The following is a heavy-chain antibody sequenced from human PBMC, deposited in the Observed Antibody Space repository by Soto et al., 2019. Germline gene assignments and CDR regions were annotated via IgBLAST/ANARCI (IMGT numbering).Heavy chain of an antibody. J-gene: IGHJ6*03. CDR2: ISGSGGST. D-gene: IGHD2-2*01. CDR3: AKGQTRRYYYYMDV. Sequence: GGSLRLSCAASGFTFSSYAMSWVRQAPGKGLEWVSAISGSGGSTYYADSVKGRFTISRDNSKNTLYLQMNSLRAEDTAVYYCAKGQTRRYYYYMDVWGKGTTVTVSS. CDR1: GFTFSSYA. V-gene: IGHV3-23*01.